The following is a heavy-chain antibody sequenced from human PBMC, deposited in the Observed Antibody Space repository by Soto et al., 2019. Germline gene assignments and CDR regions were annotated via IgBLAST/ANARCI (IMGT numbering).Heavy chain of an antibody. CDR3: ARGNHRWLQLWYFDR. J-gene: IGHJ2*01. CDR2: IIPIFGTE. D-gene: IGHD5-12*01. Sequence: QVQLVQSGAEVKKPGSSVTVSCKASGGTFSSYTISWVRQAPGQGLEWMGGIIPIFGTENYAQKFQGRVTITAAESTSTAYMELSSLRSEDTAVYYCARGNHRWLQLWYFDRWGRGTLGTVSS. CDR1: GGTFSSYT. V-gene: IGHV1-69*12.